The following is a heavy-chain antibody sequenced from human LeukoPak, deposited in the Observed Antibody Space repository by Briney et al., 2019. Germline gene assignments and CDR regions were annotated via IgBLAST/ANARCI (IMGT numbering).Heavy chain of an antibody. Sequence: VKVSRKASGGTFSSYAISWVRQAPGQGLEWMGRIIPILGIANYAQKFQGRVTITADKSTSTAYMELSSLRSEDTAVYYCAESYGNYDFWSGYAPPFDYWGQGTLVTVSS. V-gene: IGHV1-69*10. CDR2: IIPILGIA. D-gene: IGHD3-3*01. CDR1: GGTFSSYA. J-gene: IGHJ4*02. CDR3: AESYGNYDFWSGYAPPFDY.